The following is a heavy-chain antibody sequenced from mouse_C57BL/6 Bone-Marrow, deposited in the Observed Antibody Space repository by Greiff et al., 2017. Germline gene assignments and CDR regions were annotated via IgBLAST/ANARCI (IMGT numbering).Heavy chain of an antibody. V-gene: IGHV1-82*01. CDR3: AKGYFDV. CDR2: IYPGDGDT. J-gene: IGHJ1*03. Sequence: QVQLKESGPELVKPGASVKISCKASGYAFSSSWMNWVKQRPGKGLEWIGRIYPGDGDTNYNGKFKGKATMTADKSSSTSYIQLSSLPSEDSAVYFCAKGYFDVWGTGTTVTVSS. CDR1: GYAFSSSW.